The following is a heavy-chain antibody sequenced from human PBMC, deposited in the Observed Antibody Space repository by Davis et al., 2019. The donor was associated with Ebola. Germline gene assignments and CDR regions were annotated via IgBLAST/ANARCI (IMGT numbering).Heavy chain of an antibody. V-gene: IGHV3-15*01. J-gene: IGHJ4*02. CDR1: GFTFSNAW. D-gene: IGHD3-10*01. CDR2: IKSKTDGGTT. CDR3: TGYFYAKRGGSGSYLDY. Sequence: GGSLRLSCAASGFTFSNAWMSWVRQAPGKGLEWVGRIKSKTDGGTTDYAAPVKGRFTISRDDSKNTLYLQMNSLKTEDTAVYYCTGYFYAKRGGSGSYLDYWGQGTLVTVSS.